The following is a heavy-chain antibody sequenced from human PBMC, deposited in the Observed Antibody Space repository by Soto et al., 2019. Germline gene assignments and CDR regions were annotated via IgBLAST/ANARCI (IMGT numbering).Heavy chain of an antibody. Sequence: SGYYWPWIRQTPGKGLEWIGSIYHAGSVYYNPSLNGRVALSMDTSKNHFSLKLTSVTAADTAVYYGAITFGNSGMDFWVNGTTVPV. J-gene: IGHJ6*04. CDR1: SGYY. V-gene: IGHV4-38-2*01. CDR3: AITFGNSGMDF. D-gene: IGHD1-20*01. CDR2: IYHAGSV.